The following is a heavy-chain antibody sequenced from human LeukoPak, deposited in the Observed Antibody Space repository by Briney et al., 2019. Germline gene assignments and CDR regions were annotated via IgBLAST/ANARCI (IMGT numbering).Heavy chain of an antibody. J-gene: IGHJ4*02. CDR2: ISAYNGNT. Sequence: ASVKVSCKASGYTFTSYGISWVRQAPGQGLEWMEWISAYNGNTNYAQKLQGRVTMTTDTSTSTAYMELRSLRSDDTAVYYCARDSSRRSIAVAGTNDYWGQGTLVTVSS. D-gene: IGHD6-19*01. CDR1: GYTFTSYG. CDR3: ARDSSRRSIAVAGTNDY. V-gene: IGHV1-18*01.